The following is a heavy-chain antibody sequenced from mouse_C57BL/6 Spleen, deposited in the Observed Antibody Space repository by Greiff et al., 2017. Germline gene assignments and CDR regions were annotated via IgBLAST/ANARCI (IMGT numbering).Heavy chain of an antibody. D-gene: IGHD1-1*01. V-gene: IGHV1-22*01. J-gene: IGHJ4*01. CDR1: GYTFTDYC. Sequence: VHVKQSGPELVKPGASVKMSCKASGYTFTDYCMHWVKQSHGKSLEWIGYINPKNGGTSYNKKFKGKATLTVNTSSSTAYMELSRLTAEESTVYCCARGEYYNGGTDESDYWGQGTSVTVSS. CDR3: ARGEYYNGGTDESDY. CDR2: INPKNGGT.